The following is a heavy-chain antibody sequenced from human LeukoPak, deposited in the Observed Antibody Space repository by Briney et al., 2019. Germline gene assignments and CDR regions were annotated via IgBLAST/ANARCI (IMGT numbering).Heavy chain of an antibody. CDR3: ARIWFGLRRLYYFDY. D-gene: IGHD3-10*01. V-gene: IGHV4-61*01. J-gene: IGHJ4*02. CDR1: GYSISSGYF. Sequence: PSETLSLTCTVSGYSISSGYFWGWIRQPPGKGLEWIGYLYNTGSTNYNPSLKSRVTISVGTSKNQFSLKVTSVTAADTAVYFCARIWFGLRRLYYFDYWGQGTLVSVSS. CDR2: LYNTGST.